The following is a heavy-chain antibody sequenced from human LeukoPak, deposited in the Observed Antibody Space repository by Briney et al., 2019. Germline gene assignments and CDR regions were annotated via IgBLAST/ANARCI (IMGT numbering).Heavy chain of an antibody. J-gene: IGHJ4*02. CDR1: GYTLTELS. D-gene: IGHD4-11*01. CDR2: FDPEDGET. CDR3: ATHYGNPFDY. V-gene: IGHV1-24*01. Sequence: GASVQVSCKVSGYTLTELSMHGVRQAPGKGLEWMGGFDPEDGETIYAQKFQGRVTMTEDTSTDTAYMELSSLRSEDTAVYYCATHYGNPFDYWGQGTLVTVSS.